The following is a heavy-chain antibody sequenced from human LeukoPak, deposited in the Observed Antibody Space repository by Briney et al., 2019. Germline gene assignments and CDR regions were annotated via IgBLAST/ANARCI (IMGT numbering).Heavy chain of an antibody. Sequence: GGSLGLSCAASGFTFSSYAMSWVRQAPGKGLEWVSAICGSGGSTYYADSVKGRFTISRDNSKNTLYLQMNSLRAEDTAVYYCAKNTITMVRGTPADYWGQGALVTVSS. CDR1: GFTFSSYA. D-gene: IGHD3-10*01. CDR3: AKNTITMVRGTPADY. J-gene: IGHJ4*02. CDR2: ICGSGGST. V-gene: IGHV3-23*01.